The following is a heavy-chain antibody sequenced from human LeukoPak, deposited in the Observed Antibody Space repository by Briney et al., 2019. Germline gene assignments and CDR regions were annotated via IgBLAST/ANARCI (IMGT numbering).Heavy chain of an antibody. V-gene: IGHV3-23*01. D-gene: IGHD6-13*01. CDR2: ISGSGGST. J-gene: IGHJ4*02. Sequence: GGSLRLSCAASGFTFSSYAMSWVRQAPGKGLEWVSAISGSGGSTYYADSVKGRFTISRDNSKNTLYLQMNSLRAEDTAVYYCAKDAAAADLRICPFDYWGQGTLVTVSS. CDR3: AKDAAAADLRICPFDY. CDR1: GFTFSSYA.